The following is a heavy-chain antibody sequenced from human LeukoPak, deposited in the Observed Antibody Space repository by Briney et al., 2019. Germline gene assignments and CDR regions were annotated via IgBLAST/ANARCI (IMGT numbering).Heavy chain of an antibody. CDR3: ARGSGYYYPNHFDY. V-gene: IGHV4-34*01. Sequence: ASETLSLTCAVYGGSFSGYYWSWIRQPPGKGLEWIGEINHSGSTNYNPSLKSRVTISVDTSKNQFSLKLSSVTAADTAVYYCARGSGYYYPNHFDYWGQGTLVTVSS. CDR1: GGSFSGYY. D-gene: IGHD3-22*01. J-gene: IGHJ4*02. CDR2: INHSGST.